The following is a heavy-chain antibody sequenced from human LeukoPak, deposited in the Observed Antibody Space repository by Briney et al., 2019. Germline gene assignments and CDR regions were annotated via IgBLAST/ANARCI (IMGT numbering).Heavy chain of an antibody. J-gene: IGHJ6*03. CDR3: ARDGHVSVAGNYYYYYMDV. Sequence: PGGSLRLSCAASGFTFDDYSMHWVRQAPGKGLEWVSLISGDGGTTYYADSAKGRFTISRDNSKNSLYLQMNSLRAEDTALYYCARDGHVSVAGNYYYYYMDVWGKGTTVTVSS. CDR1: GFTFDDYS. D-gene: IGHD6-19*01. V-gene: IGHV3-43*02. CDR2: ISGDGGTT.